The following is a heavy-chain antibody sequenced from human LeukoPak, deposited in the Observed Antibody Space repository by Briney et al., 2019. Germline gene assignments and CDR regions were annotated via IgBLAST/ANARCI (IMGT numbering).Heavy chain of an antibody. Sequence: PSETLSLTCTVSGGSISSIGYYWGWIRQPPGKGLEWIGSMYYSGSTYYSPSLKSRVTISVDTSKNQFSLKVSSVTAADTAVYYCARGSDTAAGLYWGQGTLVTVSS. CDR1: GGSISSIGYY. V-gene: IGHV4-39*01. J-gene: IGHJ4*02. CDR2: MYYSGST. D-gene: IGHD6-13*01. CDR3: ARGSDTAAGLY.